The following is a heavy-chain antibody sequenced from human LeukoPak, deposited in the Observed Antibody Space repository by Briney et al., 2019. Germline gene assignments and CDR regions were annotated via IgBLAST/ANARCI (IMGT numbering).Heavy chain of an antibody. D-gene: IGHD5-24*01. Sequence: GGSLRLSCAASGFTFSSYSMNWVRQAPGKGLEWVSSISSSSSYIYYADSVKGRFTISRDNAKNSLYLQMNSLRAEDTAVYYCARDRGDGYNSWAFDYWGQGTLVTVSS. CDR3: ARDRGDGYNSWAFDY. CDR1: GFTFSSYS. V-gene: IGHV3-21*01. J-gene: IGHJ4*02. CDR2: ISSSSSYI.